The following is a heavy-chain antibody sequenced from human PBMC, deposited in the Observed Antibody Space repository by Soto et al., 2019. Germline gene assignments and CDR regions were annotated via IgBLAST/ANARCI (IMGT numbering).Heavy chain of an antibody. CDR2: INHSGST. CDR3: ARDKITGLFDY. D-gene: IGHD2-8*02. Sequence: PSETLSLTCAVYGGSFSGYYWNWIRQPPGKGLEWIGEINHSGSTNYNPSLKSRVTISVDTSKNQFSLNLSSVTAADTAVYYCARDKITGLFDYWGQGTLVTVSS. V-gene: IGHV4-34*01. CDR1: GGSFSGYY. J-gene: IGHJ4*02.